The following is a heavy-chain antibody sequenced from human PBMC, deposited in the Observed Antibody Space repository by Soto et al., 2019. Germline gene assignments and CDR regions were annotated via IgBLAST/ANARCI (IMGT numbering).Heavy chain of an antibody. V-gene: IGHV3-30*18. Sequence: VQLVESGGGVVQPGRSLRLSCAASGFTFSDYAMHWVRQAPGKGLEWVAGVSHDGRNTHYADSVKGRFTISRDSSKNTVYLEMTSLRAEDTAVYYCAKGGRQWLVTSAFNYWGQGALVTVSS. CDR1: GFTFSDYA. CDR3: AKGGRQWLVTSAFNY. D-gene: IGHD6-19*01. J-gene: IGHJ4*02. CDR2: VSHDGRNT.